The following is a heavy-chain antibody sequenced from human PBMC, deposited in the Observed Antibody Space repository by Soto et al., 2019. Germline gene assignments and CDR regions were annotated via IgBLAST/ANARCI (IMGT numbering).Heavy chain of an antibody. CDR3: ASQGYYDSSGSSMDF. V-gene: IGHV1-2*04. Sequence: ASVKVSCKASGYTFTGYYMHWVRQAPGQGLEWMGWINPNSGGTNYAQKFQGWVTMTRDTSISTAYMELSRLRSDDTAVYYCASQGYYDSSGSSMDFWGQGTTVTVSS. CDR2: INPNSGGT. D-gene: IGHD3-22*01. J-gene: IGHJ6*02. CDR1: GYTFTGYY.